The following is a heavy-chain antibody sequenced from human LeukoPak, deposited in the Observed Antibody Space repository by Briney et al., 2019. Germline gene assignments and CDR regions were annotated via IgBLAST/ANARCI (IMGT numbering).Heavy chain of an antibody. Sequence: GGSLRLSCAASGFTFSSYSMNWVRQAPGKGLEWVSSISSSSSYIYYADSVKGRFTISRDNAKNSLYLQMNSLRAEDTAVYYCAREWNGAVGTDYFDCWGQGTLVTVSS. D-gene: IGHD1-26*01. V-gene: IGHV3-21*01. J-gene: IGHJ4*02. CDR3: AREWNGAVGTDYFDC. CDR2: ISSSSSYI. CDR1: GFTFSSYS.